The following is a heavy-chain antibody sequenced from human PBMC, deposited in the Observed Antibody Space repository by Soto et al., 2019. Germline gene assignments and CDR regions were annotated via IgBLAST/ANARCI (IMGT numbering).Heavy chain of an antibody. V-gene: IGHV5-51*01. J-gene: IGHJ4*02. Sequence: GQSLKISCKGSGYNFAGYWIAWVRQMPGKGLELMGIIYPSDSDTRYRPSFQGQVTISADKSISSAYLQWSSMRASDTAMYYCARGGVSTRTFDYWGQGTPVTVSS. CDR1: GYNFAGYW. CDR3: ARGGVSTRTFDY. D-gene: IGHD3-3*01. CDR2: IYPSDSDT.